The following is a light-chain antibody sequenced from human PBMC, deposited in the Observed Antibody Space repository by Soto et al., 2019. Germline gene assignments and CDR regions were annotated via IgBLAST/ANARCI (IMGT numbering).Light chain of an antibody. J-gene: IGKJ5*01. CDR2: GAS. Sequence: EILLTQSPDTLSLSPGERATLSGRAAQSVVTRLDWYQHKTGQAPRLLISGASSRATGIPDRFTGSASETSLALSISRVEPEDFALYYCQHYQSGHPITFGQGTRLEIK. CDR1: QSVVTR. CDR3: QHYQSGHPIT. V-gene: IGKV3-20*01.